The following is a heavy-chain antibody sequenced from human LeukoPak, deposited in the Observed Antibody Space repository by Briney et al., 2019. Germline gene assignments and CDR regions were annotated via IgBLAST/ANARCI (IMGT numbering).Heavy chain of an antibody. J-gene: IGHJ4*02. V-gene: IGHV3-23*01. CDR1: GFINTNG. CDR2: IAGGDEST. CDR3: ARGVYWSLDY. Sequence: PGGSLRLSCAISGFINTNGMNWVRQSPGEGLEWLATIAGGDESTYYADSVKGRFAISRDNSKNTVFLHMNSLRVEDTAVYYCARGVYWSLDYWGQGTPVTVSS. D-gene: IGHD1-1*01.